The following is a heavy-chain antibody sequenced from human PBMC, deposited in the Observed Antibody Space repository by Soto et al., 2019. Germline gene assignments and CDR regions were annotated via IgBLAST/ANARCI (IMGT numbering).Heavy chain of an antibody. CDR2: ISGGGGFST. D-gene: IGHD3-10*01. V-gene: IGHV3-23*01. Sequence: GGSLRLSCAASGFTFSSYAMTWVRQAPGKGLEWVSGISGGGGFSTYYADSVKGRFTISRDNSMNTLYLQMNRLRAEDTAVYYCAKDAISMVRGVNNWFDPWGQGTLVTVSS. CDR1: GFTFSSYA. J-gene: IGHJ5*02. CDR3: AKDAISMVRGVNNWFDP.